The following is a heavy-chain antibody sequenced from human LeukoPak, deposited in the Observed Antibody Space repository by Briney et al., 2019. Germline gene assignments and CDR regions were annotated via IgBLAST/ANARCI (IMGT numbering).Heavy chain of an antibody. CDR2: ISASGGST. J-gene: IGHJ6*02. Sequence: GGSLRLSCAASGFTFSSSAMSWVRQVPGKGLEWVSGISASGGSTSYADSVRGRFTISRDNSKNTLYVQMNSLRDEDTAVYYCARAPLRALRCMDVWGQGTTVTVSS. CDR3: ARAPLRALRCMDV. CDR1: GFTFSSSA. V-gene: IGHV3-23*01.